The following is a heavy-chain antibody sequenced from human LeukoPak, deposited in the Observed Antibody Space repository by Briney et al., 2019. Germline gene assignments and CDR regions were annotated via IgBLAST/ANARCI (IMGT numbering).Heavy chain of an antibody. CDR2: ISYDGSNK. CDR3: ARDPGSGYEEHFDY. CDR1: GFTFRSYA. D-gene: IGHD5-12*01. J-gene: IGHJ4*02. V-gene: IGHV3-30*04. Sequence: GGSLRLSCAASGFTFRSYAIYWVRQAPGKELEWVAVISYDGSNKYYADSVKGRFTISRDNSKNTLYLQMNSLRAEDTAVYYCARDPGSGYEEHFDYWGQGTLVTVSS.